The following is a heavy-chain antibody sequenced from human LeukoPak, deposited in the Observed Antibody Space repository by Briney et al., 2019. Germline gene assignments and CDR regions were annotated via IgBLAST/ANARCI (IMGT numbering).Heavy chain of an antibody. J-gene: IGHJ4*02. V-gene: IGHV1-18*01. CDR2: ISAYNGNT. D-gene: IGHD6-19*01. CDR1: GYTFTSNG. CDR3: ARLWIAVASKLISFDY. Sequence: ASVKVSCKASGYTFTSNGITWVRQAPRQGLEWMGWISAYNGNTNYARKLQGRVTMTTDTSTSTAYMELRSLRSDDTAVYYCARLWIAVASKLISFDYWGQGTLVTVSS.